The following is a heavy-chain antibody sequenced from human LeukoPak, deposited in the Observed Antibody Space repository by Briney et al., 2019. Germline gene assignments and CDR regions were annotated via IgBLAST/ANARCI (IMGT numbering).Heavy chain of an antibody. CDR2: IIPIFGTA. Sequence: SVKVSCKASGGTFSSYAISWVRQAPGQGLEWMGGIIPIFGTANYAQKFQGRVTITADKSTSTAYMELSSLRSEDAAVYYCARSSVVTAMVHLDYWGQGTLVTVSS. D-gene: IGHD2-21*02. V-gene: IGHV1-69*06. J-gene: IGHJ4*02. CDR1: GGTFSSYA. CDR3: ARSSVVTAMVHLDY.